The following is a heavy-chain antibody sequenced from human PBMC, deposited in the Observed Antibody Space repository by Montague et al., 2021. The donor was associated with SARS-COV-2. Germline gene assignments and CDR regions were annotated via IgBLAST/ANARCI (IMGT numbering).Heavy chain of an antibody. J-gene: IGHJ5*02. V-gene: IGHV2-5*02. Sequence: PALVKPTQTLTLTCTFSGFSLSISGVGVGWIRQPPGKALEWLALIYWDDDKRYSPSLKSRLTITKDTSKNQVVLTMTNMDPVDTATYYCAHRPSIAAAGTFRFDPWGQGTLVTVSS. D-gene: IGHD6-13*01. CDR1: GFSLSISGVG. CDR2: IYWDDDK. CDR3: AHRPSIAAAGTFRFDP.